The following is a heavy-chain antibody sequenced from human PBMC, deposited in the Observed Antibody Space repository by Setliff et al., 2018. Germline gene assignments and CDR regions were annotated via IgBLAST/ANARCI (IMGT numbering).Heavy chain of an antibody. CDR3: ARHSKAAAGTRIFDP. D-gene: IGHD6-13*01. CDR2: IHASGTS. CDR1: GGSITSGSFY. Sequence: KPSETLSLTCTVSGGSITSGSFYWSWIRQPAGKELEWIGRIHASGTSYYNPSLQSRVTISQDTSKNHFSLKMTSLTVADTAVYFCARHSKAAAGTRIFDPWGQGTLVTVSS. J-gene: IGHJ5*02. V-gene: IGHV4-61*02.